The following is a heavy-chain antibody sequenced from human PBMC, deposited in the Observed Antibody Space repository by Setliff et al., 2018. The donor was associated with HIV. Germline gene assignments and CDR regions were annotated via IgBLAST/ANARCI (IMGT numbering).Heavy chain of an antibody. Sequence: SETLSLTCAVSGDSINSFFWWTWVRQFPGKGLDWIGEIYHSGTTDYKPSLKSRVTIPVDKSKKQLSLKLTSVTAAATAVYYCARGRQIGVAGAAAFDLWGQGIVVTVSS. CDR3: ARGRQIGVAGAAAFDL. V-gene: IGHV4-4*02. CDR2: IYHSGTT. D-gene: IGHD1-26*01. CDR1: GDSINSFFW. J-gene: IGHJ3*01.